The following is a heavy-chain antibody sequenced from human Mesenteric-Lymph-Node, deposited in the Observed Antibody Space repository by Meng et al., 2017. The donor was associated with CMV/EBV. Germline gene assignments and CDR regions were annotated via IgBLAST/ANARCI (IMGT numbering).Heavy chain of an antibody. CDR1: GYTFTTYW. D-gene: IGHD2-8*02. CDR2: IYPADSDT. Sequence: GESLKISCKGSGYTFTTYWIGWVRQVPGKGLEWMGLIYPADSDTGYSPSFQGHVTISADKSSSTAYLQWSSLRASDTGIYYCARRVRYCAATNCFTLGFDYWGQGTLVTVSS. V-gene: IGHV5-51*01. J-gene: IGHJ4*02. CDR3: ARRVRYCAATNCFTLGFDY.